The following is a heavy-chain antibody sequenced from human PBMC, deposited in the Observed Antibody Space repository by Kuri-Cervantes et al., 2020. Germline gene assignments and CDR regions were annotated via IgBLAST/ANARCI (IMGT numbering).Heavy chain of an antibody. V-gene: IGHV3-7*03. CDR2: IKQDGSEK. CDR3: ANLYYGSGSPDDAFDI. J-gene: IGHJ3*02. D-gene: IGHD3-10*01. Sequence: GESLKISCADSGFTFSSYWMSWVRQAPGKGLEWVANIKQDGSEKYYVDSVKGRFTISRDNSKNSLYLQMNSLRTEDTALYYCANLYYGSGSPDDAFDIWGQGTMVTVSS. CDR1: GFTFSSYW.